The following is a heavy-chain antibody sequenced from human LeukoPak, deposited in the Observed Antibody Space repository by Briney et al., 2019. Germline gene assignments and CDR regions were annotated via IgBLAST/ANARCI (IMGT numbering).Heavy chain of an antibody. D-gene: IGHD2-15*01. CDR3: ARCSYSGGSCPDF. Sequence: GGSLRLSCAASGFTFNSHWMHWVRQAPGKGLVWLSRISTDGRDTGYADSVKGRFTISRDNAKNTLYLQVNSLRAEDTAVYYCARCSYSGGSCPDFWGQGTLVTVSS. CDR1: GFTFNSHW. V-gene: IGHV3-74*01. J-gene: IGHJ4*02. CDR2: ISTDGRDT.